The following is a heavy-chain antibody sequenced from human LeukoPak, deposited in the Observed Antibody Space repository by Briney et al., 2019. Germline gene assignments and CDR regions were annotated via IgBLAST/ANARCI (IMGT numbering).Heavy chain of an antibody. Sequence: ASVKVSCKASVYTFTSYGISWVRQAPGQGLEWMGWISAYNGNTNYAQKLQGRVTMTTDTSTSTAYMELRSLRSDDTAVYYCARDCSSTSCYAGSAFDIWGQGTMVTVSS. CDR3: ARDCSSTSCYAGSAFDI. D-gene: IGHD2-2*01. V-gene: IGHV1-18*01. CDR1: VYTFTSYG. CDR2: ISAYNGNT. J-gene: IGHJ3*02.